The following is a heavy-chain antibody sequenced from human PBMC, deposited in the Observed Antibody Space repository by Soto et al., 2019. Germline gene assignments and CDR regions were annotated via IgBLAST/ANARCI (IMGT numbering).Heavy chain of an antibody. CDR2: IIPILGIA. CDR3: ARVQTVTTYYYYCGMDV. D-gene: IGHD4-17*01. CDR1: GGTFSSYT. V-gene: IGHV1-69*02. Sequence: QVQLVQSGAEVKKPGSSVKVSCKASGGTFSSYTISWVRQAPGQGLEWMGRIIPILGIANYAQKFQGRVTITANKPTSTAYMQLSSLRSEDTAVYYCARVQTVTTYYYYCGMDVWGQGTTVTVSS. J-gene: IGHJ6*02.